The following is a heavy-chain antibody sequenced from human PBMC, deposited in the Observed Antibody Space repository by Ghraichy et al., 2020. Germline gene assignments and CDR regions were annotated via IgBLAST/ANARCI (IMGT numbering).Heavy chain of an antibody. D-gene: IGHD2-2*01. CDR1: GGSIRSDTYY. CDR2: IYSSGST. CDR3: ARQVKGGYCSITNCTI. V-gene: IGHV4-61*02. Sequence: SQTLSLTCSVSGGSIRSDTYYWSWIRQPAGKGLEWIGRIYSSGSTNYSPPLKSRVTMSVDTSKNLFSLKLISVTAADTAVYYCARQVKGGYCSITNCTIWGQGTLVTVSS. J-gene: IGHJ3*02.